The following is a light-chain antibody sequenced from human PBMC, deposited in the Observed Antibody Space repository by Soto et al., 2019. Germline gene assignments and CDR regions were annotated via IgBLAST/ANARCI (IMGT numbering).Light chain of an antibody. CDR1: QTISDNY. J-gene: IGKJ1*01. CDR3: QQYGTSPSWT. V-gene: IGKV3-20*01. CDR2: RAS. Sequence: EIILTQSPDTLSLSPGERATLSCRAIQTISDNYVAWYQQKPGQAPRLLIYRASRRATGIPDRFTGSGSGTDFSLTISRLEPEDFAVYYCQQYGTSPSWTFGQGTKVDIK.